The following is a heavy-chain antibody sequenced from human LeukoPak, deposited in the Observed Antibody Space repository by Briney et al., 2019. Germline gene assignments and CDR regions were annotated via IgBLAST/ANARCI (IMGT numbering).Heavy chain of an antibody. D-gene: IGHD1-26*01. CDR2: IKSKTDGGTT. J-gene: IGHJ4*02. V-gene: IGHV3-15*01. CDR3: TTASGSYSDFDY. Sequence: GGSLRLSCAASGFTFSNAWMSWVRQAPGKGLEWVGRIKSKTDGGTTDYAAPVKGRFTISRDDSKNTLYLQMNSLKTEDTAVYYCTTASGSYSDFDYWGQGTLVTVSS. CDR1: GFTFSNAW.